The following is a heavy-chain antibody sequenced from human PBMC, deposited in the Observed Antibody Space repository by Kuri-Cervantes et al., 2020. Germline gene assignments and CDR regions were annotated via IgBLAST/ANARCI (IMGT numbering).Heavy chain of an antibody. CDR3: AKRVGFVQVVYFDY. J-gene: IGHJ4*02. D-gene: IGHD2-8*02. CDR2: ISGSGGST. CDR1: GFTFSSYA. Sequence: GGSLRLSCAASGFTFSSYAMSWFRQAPGKGLEWVSAISGSGGSTYYADSVKGRFTISRDNSKNTLYLQMNSLRAEDTAVYYCAKRVGFVQVVYFDYWGQGTLVTVSS. V-gene: IGHV3-23*01.